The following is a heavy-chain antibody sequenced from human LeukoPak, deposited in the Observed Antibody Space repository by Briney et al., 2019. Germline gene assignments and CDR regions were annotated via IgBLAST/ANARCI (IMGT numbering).Heavy chain of an antibody. V-gene: IGHV4-59*12. Sequence: SETLSLTCIVSGGSISSFSWSWIRQPPGKGLEWIGYIYYSGSTNYNPSLKSRVTISVDTSKNQFSLKLSSVTAADTAVYYCARGRTGYHLLPTKKDYSYYYVDVWDKGTTVTVSS. CDR3: ARGRTGYHLLPTKKDYSYYYVDV. D-gene: IGHD2-2*01. J-gene: IGHJ6*03. CDR2: IYYSGST. CDR1: GGSISSFS.